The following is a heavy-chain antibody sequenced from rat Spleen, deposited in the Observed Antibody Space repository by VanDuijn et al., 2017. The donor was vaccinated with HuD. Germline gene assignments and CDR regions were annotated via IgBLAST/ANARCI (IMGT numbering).Heavy chain of an antibody. CDR2: ISSDGRRN. J-gene: IGHJ2*01. V-gene: IGHV5-29*01. D-gene: IGHD2-1*01. CDR1: GFTFSDYY. Sequence: EVQLVESDGGLVQPGRSLKLSCAASGFTFSDYYMAWVRQAPTKGLEWVATISSDGRRNYYRDSVKGRFTISRDNAKSTLYLQMDSLRSEDTATYYCTREIHYYFDYWGQGVMVTVSS. CDR3: TREIHYYFDY.